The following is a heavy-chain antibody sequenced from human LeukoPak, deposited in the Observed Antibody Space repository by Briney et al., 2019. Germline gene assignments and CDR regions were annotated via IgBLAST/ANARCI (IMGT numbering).Heavy chain of an antibody. CDR3: ARGYDSSGYYHPLDY. CDR2: IYHSGST. V-gene: IGHV4-38-2*02. CDR1: GYSISSGYY. J-gene: IGHJ4*02. Sequence: SETLSLTCTVSGYSISSGYYWGWIRQPPGKGLEWIGSIYHSGSTYYNPSLKSRVTISVDTSKNQFSLKLSSVTAADTAVYYCARGYDSSGYYHPLDYWGQGTLVTVSS. D-gene: IGHD3-22*01.